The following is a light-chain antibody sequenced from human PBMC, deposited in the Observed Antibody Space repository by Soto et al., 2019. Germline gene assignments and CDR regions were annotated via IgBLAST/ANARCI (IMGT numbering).Light chain of an antibody. Sequence: DIQMTQSPSSLSASVGDRVTITCQASQDINTYLSWYQQRPGKAPRLLIYDASDLETGVPSRFSGSGSGTNFTLTITGLRPEDFATYLCQHYSNLPPIFAPGTKVDIK. V-gene: IGKV1-33*01. CDR1: QDINTY. CDR3: QHYSNLPPI. J-gene: IGKJ3*01. CDR2: DAS.